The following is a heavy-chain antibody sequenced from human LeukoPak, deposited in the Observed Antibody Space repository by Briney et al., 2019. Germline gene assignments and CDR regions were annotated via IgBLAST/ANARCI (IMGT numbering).Heavy chain of an antibody. Sequence: GGSLRLSCAASGFTFSSYAMNWVRQAPGKGLEWVSGISDSGGITYYADSVKGRFTISRDNSKNTMYLQMNSLRVEDTAVYYCAKRPSDYYDSSGYYHPFDYWGQGTLVTVSS. D-gene: IGHD3-22*01. CDR2: ISDSGGIT. CDR3: AKRPSDYYDSSGYYHPFDY. J-gene: IGHJ4*02. CDR1: GFTFSSYA. V-gene: IGHV3-23*01.